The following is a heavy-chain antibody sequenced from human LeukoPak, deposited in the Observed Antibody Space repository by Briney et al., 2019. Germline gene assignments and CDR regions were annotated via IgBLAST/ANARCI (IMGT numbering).Heavy chain of an antibody. CDR1: GYTLTELS. Sequence: ASVKVSCKVSGYTLTELSMHWVRQAPGKGLEWMGGFDPEDGETIYAQKFQGRVTMTEDTSTDTAYMELSSLRSEDTAVYYCATDLRTYYDILTGYRNPNYFDYWGQGTLVTVSS. D-gene: IGHD3-9*01. CDR2: FDPEDGET. V-gene: IGHV1-24*01. CDR3: ATDLRTYYDILTGYRNPNYFDY. J-gene: IGHJ4*02.